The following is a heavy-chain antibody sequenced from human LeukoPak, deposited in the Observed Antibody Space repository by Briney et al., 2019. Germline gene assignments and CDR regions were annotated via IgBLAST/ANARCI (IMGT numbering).Heavy chain of an antibody. J-gene: IGHJ3*02. CDR1: GGSISSYY. Sequence: SETLSLTCTVSGGSISSYYWSWIRQPPGKGLEWIGYIYYSGSTNYKPSLKSRVTISVDTSKNQFSLRLRSVTAADTAVYYCAREGGYYDSSGYYRLLDAFDIWGQGTMVTVSS. D-gene: IGHD3-22*01. V-gene: IGHV4-59*01. CDR2: IYYSGST. CDR3: AREGGYYDSSGYYRLLDAFDI.